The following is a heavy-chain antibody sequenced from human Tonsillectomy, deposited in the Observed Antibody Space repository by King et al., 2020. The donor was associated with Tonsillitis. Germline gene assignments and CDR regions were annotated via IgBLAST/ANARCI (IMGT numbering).Heavy chain of an antibody. J-gene: IGHJ3*02. V-gene: IGHV3-64D*06. CDR1: GFTFSSYA. CDR3: VRDVVGTYSAYERAFDI. D-gene: IGHD5-12*01. Sequence: VQLVESGGGLVQPGGSLRLSCSASGFTFSSYALHWVRQAPGKGLEYVSAINSYWGTTYYAASVKGRFTITRDNSMDTLFLHMISLRPEDTAVYYCVRDVVGTYSAYERAFDIWGQGTMVTVSS. CDR2: INSYWGTT.